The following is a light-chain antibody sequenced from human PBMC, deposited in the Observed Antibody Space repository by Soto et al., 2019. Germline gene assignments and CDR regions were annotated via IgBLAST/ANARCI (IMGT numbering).Light chain of an antibody. J-gene: IGLJ1*01. Sequence: QSVLTQPPSASAAPGQKVTTSCSGSSSNIGNNFVTWYQQLPGTAPKLLIYDNNKRPSGIPDRFSGSQSGTSATLGITGLQTGDEAVYYCGSWDSSLTYVFGTGTKVTVL. CDR2: DNN. V-gene: IGLV1-51*01. CDR3: GSWDSSLTYV. CDR1: SSNIGNNF.